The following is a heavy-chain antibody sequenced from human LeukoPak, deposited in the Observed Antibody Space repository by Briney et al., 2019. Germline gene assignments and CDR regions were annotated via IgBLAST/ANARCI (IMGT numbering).Heavy chain of an antibody. V-gene: IGHV1-24*01. J-gene: IGHJ6*02. CDR1: GGTFSSYA. CDR3: ASGYSGYDSSHTGYYYGMDV. CDR2: FDPEDGET. D-gene: IGHD5-12*01. Sequence: ASVQVSCKASGGTFSSYAISWVRQAPGKGLEWMGGFDPEDGETIYAQKFQGRVTMTEDTSTDTAYMELSSLRSEDTAVYYCASGYSGYDSSHTGYYYGMDVWGQGTTVTVSS.